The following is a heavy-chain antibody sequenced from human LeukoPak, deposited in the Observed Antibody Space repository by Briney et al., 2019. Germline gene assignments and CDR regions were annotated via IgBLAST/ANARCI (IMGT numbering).Heavy chain of an antibody. CDR3: AKDLRRPTAGHRLLSLEGSYFDY. CDR1: GFTFSNYA. V-gene: IGHV3-23*01. D-gene: IGHD3-3*01. J-gene: IGHJ4*02. CDR2: ISGTGGST. Sequence: GGSLRLSCAASGFTFSNYAMSWVRQAPGKGLEWVSAISGTGGSTYYADSVKGRFTISRDNSKNTLYLQMNSLRAEDTAVYYCAKDLRRPTAGHRLLSLEGSYFDYWGQGTLVTVSS.